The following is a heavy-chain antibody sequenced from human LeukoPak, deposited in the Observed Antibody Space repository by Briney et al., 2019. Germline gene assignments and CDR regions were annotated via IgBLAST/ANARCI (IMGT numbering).Heavy chain of an antibody. V-gene: IGHV3-23*01. CDR3: AKSDYYDSSGHPSSFEY. CDR2: VSGSGGTT. Sequence: PGGSLRLSCAASGFPFSSYAMSWVRQAPGGALEWVSAVSGSGGTTYYADSVKGRFTISRDNSKNTPYLQMNSLRAEDTAVYYCAKSDYYDSSGHPSSFEYWGQGTLVTVSS. CDR1: GFPFSSYA. J-gene: IGHJ4*02. D-gene: IGHD3-22*01.